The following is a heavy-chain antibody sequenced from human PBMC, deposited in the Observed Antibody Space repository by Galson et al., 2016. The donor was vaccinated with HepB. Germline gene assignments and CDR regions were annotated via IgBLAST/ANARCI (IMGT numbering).Heavy chain of an antibody. V-gene: IGHV4-59*01. CDR1: GGSISGYY. D-gene: IGHD6-19*01. J-gene: IGHJ6*02. CDR2: IYYSGRT. CDR3: ARDDSGGWYGFHYGMDV. Sequence: ETLSLTCTVSGGSISGYYLSWIRQPPGKGLEWIGYIYYSGRTNYNPSLQSRVTISVDTSKNQFSLKLSSVTAADTAVCYCARDDSGGWYGFHYGMDVWGQGTTVTVSS.